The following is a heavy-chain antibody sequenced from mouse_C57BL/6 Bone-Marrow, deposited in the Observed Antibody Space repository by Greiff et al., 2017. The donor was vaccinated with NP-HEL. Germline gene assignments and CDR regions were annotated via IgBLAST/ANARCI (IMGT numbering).Heavy chain of an antibody. V-gene: IGHV1-15*01. CDR1: FSPFPASS. J-gene: IGHJ2*01. CDR2: IDPETGGT. D-gene: IGHD4-1*01. Sequence: QVQLQPSGASLLLPGSSLPLSFPSSFSPFPASSLPFFPPPPFPCLEWIGAIDPETGGTAYNQKFKGKAILTADKSSSTAYMELRSLTSEDSAVYYCTRNWDYFDYWGQGTTLTVSS. CDR3: TRNWDYFDY.